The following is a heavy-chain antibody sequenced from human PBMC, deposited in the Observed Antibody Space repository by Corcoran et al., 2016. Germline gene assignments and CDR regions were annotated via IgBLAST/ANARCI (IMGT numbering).Heavy chain of an antibody. CDR2: VSASGIRK. CDR3: AKDGWDSSSSAANQPFDF. D-gene: IGHD3-22*01. V-gene: IGHV3-23*01. J-gene: IGHJ4*02. Sequence: EVQLLESGGGLVQPGGSLRLSCAASGFSFTKYAMSWVRQAPGKGLEWVSSVSASGIRKNYADSVKGRFTISRDNSVNTVYLQMNSLGVEDTAIYYCAKDGWDSSSSAANQPFDFCGQGLLVTVS. CDR1: GFSFTKYA.